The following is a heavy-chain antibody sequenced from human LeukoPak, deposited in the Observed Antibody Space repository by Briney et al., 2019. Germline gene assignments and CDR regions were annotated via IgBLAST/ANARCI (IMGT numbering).Heavy chain of an antibody. V-gene: IGHV3-7*01. Sequence: PGGSLRLSCAASGFTFSSYWMSWVRQAPGRGLEWVANIKQDGSEKYYVDSVKGRFTISRDNAKNSLYLQMNSLRAEDTAVYYCARAGDAGEYGMDVWGQGTTVTVSS. J-gene: IGHJ6*02. CDR1: GFTFSSYW. D-gene: IGHD3-10*01. CDR2: IKQDGSEK. CDR3: ARAGDAGEYGMDV.